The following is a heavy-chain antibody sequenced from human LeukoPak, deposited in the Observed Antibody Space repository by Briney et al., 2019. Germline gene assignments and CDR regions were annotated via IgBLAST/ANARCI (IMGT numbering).Heavy chain of an antibody. Sequence: PSETLSLTCAVYGGSFSGYYWSWIRQPPGKGLEWIGEINHSGSTNYNPSLKSRVTISVDTSKNQFSLKLSSVTAADTAVYYCARFDEIPAFDIWGQGTMVTVSS. D-gene: IGHD2-21*01. J-gene: IGHJ3*02. CDR1: GGSFSGYY. V-gene: IGHV4-34*01. CDR3: ARFDEIPAFDI. CDR2: INHSGST.